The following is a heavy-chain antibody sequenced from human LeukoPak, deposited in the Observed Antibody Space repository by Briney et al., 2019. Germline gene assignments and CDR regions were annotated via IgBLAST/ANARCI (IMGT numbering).Heavy chain of an antibody. Sequence: GGSLRLSCAASGFTVSSNYMSWVRQAPGKGLEWVSVIYSGGSTYCADSVKGRFTISRDNSKNTLYLQMNSLRAEDTAVYYCARVLIAVADAFDIWGQGTMVTVSS. D-gene: IGHD6-19*01. CDR2: IYSGGST. CDR1: GFTVSSNY. CDR3: ARVLIAVADAFDI. V-gene: IGHV3-66*01. J-gene: IGHJ3*02.